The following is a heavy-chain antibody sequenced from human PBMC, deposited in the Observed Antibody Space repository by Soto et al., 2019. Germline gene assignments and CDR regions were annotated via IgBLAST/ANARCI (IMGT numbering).Heavy chain of an antibody. Sequence: PGGSLRLSCAASGFTFSSLDMHWVRQAPGKGLEWVSSIGVAGDTYYAGYMKGRFTISRENAKNSLYLQMNSLRADDTAVYYCARDLAAVGAYFDYWGQGTLVTVSS. CDR1: GFTFSSLD. V-gene: IGHV3-13*04. CDR3: ARDLAAVGAYFDY. J-gene: IGHJ4*02. D-gene: IGHD6-13*01. CDR2: IGVAGDT.